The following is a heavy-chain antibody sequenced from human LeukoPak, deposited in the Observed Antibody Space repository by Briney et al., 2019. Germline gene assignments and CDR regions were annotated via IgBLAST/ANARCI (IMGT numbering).Heavy chain of an antibody. Sequence: GGSLRLSCAASGVTFSSYGMHWVRQAPGQGLEWVAVISYDGSNKYYADSVKGRFTISRDNSKNTLYLQMTSLRPEDTAVYYCTRGLGAIRGGWFDPWGQGTLVTVSS. CDR1: GVTFSSYG. V-gene: IGHV3-30-3*01. CDR2: ISYDGSNK. J-gene: IGHJ5*02. CDR3: TRGLGAIRGGWFDP. D-gene: IGHD1-26*01.